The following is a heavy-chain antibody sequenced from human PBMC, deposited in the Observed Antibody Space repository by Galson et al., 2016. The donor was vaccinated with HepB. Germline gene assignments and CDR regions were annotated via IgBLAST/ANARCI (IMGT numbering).Heavy chain of an antibody. CDR2: ISGSGGST. Sequence: SLRLSCAAPGFTFSTYGMSWVRQAPGKGLEWVSVISGSGGSTYYADSVKGRFTISRDNAKNSLYLQMNSLRAEDKAPYYCAKANGYYFDSWGQGTLVTVSS. CDR1: GFTFSTYG. CDR3: AKANGYYFDS. V-gene: IGHV3-23*01. D-gene: IGHD4-17*01. J-gene: IGHJ4*02.